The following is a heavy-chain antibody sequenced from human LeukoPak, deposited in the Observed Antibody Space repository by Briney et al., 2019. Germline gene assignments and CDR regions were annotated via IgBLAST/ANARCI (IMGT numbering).Heavy chain of an antibody. Sequence: ASVKVSCKVSGYTLTELSMHWVRRAPGKGLEWMGGFDPEDGETIYAQKFQGRVTMTEDTSTDTAYMELSSLRSEDTAVYYCATDKYYYDSSLGMDVWGQGTTVTVSS. CDR3: ATDKYYYDSSLGMDV. D-gene: IGHD3-22*01. J-gene: IGHJ6*02. V-gene: IGHV1-24*01. CDR2: FDPEDGET. CDR1: GYTLTELS.